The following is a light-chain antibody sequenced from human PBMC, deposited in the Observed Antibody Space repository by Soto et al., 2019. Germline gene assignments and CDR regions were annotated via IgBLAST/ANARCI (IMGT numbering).Light chain of an antibody. CDR2: GAS. Sequence: DVQMTQSPSSLSASVGDTVTITCRASQSISSYLNWYQQKPGKAPNLLIYGASSLESGVPSRFSGSGPGTDFTLTITSLQPEDFATYYCQQSYGTPLTFGGGTKVEIK. V-gene: IGKV1-39*01. J-gene: IGKJ4*01. CDR3: QQSYGTPLT. CDR1: QSISSY.